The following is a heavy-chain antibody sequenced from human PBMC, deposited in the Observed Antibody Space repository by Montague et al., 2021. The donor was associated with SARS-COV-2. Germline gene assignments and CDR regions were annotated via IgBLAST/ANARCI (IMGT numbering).Heavy chain of an antibody. V-gene: IGHV3-9*01. CDR3: AKDLRAIALAYFDC. Sequence: SLRLSCAASGFTFSYYAMHWVRQAPGKGLEWVSGVSWDSGNIDYADSVKGRFTISRDNAKSTLYLQMNNLRAEDTALYYCAKDLRAIALAYFDCWSQGTLVTVSS. D-gene: IGHD2-2*02. J-gene: IGHJ4*02. CDR1: GFTFSYYA. CDR2: VSWDSGNI.